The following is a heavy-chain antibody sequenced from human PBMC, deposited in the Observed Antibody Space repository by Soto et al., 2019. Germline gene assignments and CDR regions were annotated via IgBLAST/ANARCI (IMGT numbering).Heavy chain of an antibody. CDR2: IYSGGST. J-gene: IGHJ5*02. D-gene: IGHD3-10*01. CDR3: ARQWFGEPSGFDP. Sequence: EVQLVESGGGLIQPGGSLRLSCAASGFTVSSHYMSWVRQAPGKGLEWVSVIYSGGSTYYADSVKGRFTISRDNSKNTLYLQMNSLRAEDTAVYYCARQWFGEPSGFDPWGQGTLVTVSS. CDR1: GFTVSSHY. V-gene: IGHV3-53*01.